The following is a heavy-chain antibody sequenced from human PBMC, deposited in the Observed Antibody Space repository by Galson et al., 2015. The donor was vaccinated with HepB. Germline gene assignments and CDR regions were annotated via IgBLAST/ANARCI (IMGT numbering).Heavy chain of an antibody. D-gene: IGHD3-22*01. CDR3: ARAYDSSGYYFDY. CDR1: GFTFSGYS. J-gene: IGHJ4*02. CDR2: ISSSSSTI. V-gene: IGHV3-48*02. Sequence: SLRLSCAASGFTFSGYSMNWVRQAPGKGLEWVSYISSSSSTIYYADSVKGRFTISRDNAKNSLYLQMNSLRDEDTAVYYCARAYDSSGYYFDYWGQGTLVTVSS.